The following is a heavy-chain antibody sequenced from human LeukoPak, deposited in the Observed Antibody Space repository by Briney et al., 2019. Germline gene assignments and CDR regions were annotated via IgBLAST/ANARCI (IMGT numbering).Heavy chain of an antibody. J-gene: IGHJ4*02. D-gene: IGHD3-16*01. V-gene: IGHV3-74*01. CDR1: GFTFSSYW. CDR2: ISTDGSST. CDR3: ARGGTFEGIDY. Sequence: GGSLRLSCAASGFTFSSYWMHWVRQAPGKGLVWVSRISTDGSSTNSADSVKGRFTISRDNAKNTLYLQMNSLRAEDTAVYYCARGGTFEGIDYWGQGTLVTVSS.